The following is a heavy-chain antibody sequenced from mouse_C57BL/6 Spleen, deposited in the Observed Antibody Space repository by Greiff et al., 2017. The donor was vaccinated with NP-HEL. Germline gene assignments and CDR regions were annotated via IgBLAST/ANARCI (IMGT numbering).Heavy chain of an antibody. CDR3: ARMYYSNYGGFFDY. CDR2: IYPGSGST. Sequence: QVQLQQSGAELVKPGASVKMSCKASGYTFTSYWITWVKQRPGQGLEWIGDIYPGSGSTNYNEKFKSKATLTVDTSSSTAYMQLSSLTSEDSAVYYCARMYYSNYGGFFDYWGQGTTLTVSS. V-gene: IGHV1-55*01. CDR1: GYTFTSYW. J-gene: IGHJ2*01. D-gene: IGHD2-5*01.